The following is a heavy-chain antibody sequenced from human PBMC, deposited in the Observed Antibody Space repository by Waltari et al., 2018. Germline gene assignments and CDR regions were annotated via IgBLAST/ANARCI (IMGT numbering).Heavy chain of an antibody. CDR2: IRYDGSNK. V-gene: IGHV3-30*02. J-gene: IGHJ4*02. D-gene: IGHD6-19*01. CDR3: AKALYSSGWYEGVDY. Sequence: QVQLVESGGGVVQPGGSLRLSCAASGFTFSTYGMHWVRQAPGKGLEWVAFIRYDGSNKYYGDSVKGRFTISRDNSKNTLYLQMNSRRAEDTAVYYCAKALYSSGWYEGVDYWGQGTLVTVSS. CDR1: GFTFSTYG.